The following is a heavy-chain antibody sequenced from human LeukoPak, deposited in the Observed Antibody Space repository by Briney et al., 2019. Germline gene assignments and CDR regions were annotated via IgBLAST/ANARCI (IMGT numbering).Heavy chain of an antibody. CDR3: AKDYYGSGSYYPYFDY. CDR1: GFTFSRYA. D-gene: IGHD3-10*01. CDR2: ISGSGGST. J-gene: IGHJ4*02. Sequence: GGSLRLSCAASGFTFSRYAMSWVRQAPGKGLEWVSAISGSGGSTYYADSVKGRFTISRDNSKNTLYLQMNSLRAEDTAVYYCAKDYYGSGSYYPYFDYWGQGTLVTVSS. V-gene: IGHV3-23*01.